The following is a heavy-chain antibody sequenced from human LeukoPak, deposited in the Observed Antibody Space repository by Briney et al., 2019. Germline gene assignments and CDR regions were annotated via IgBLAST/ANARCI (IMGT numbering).Heavy chain of an antibody. Sequence: GGSLRLSCAASGFTFSSYSMTWVRQAPGKGLEWVSSISSSSSYIYYADSVKGRFTISRDNAKNSLYLQMNSLRAEDTAVYYCASLAYVDTAMVLDYWGQGTLVTVSS. J-gene: IGHJ4*02. CDR2: ISSSSSYI. D-gene: IGHD5-18*01. V-gene: IGHV3-21*01. CDR1: GFTFSSYS. CDR3: ASLAYVDTAMVLDY.